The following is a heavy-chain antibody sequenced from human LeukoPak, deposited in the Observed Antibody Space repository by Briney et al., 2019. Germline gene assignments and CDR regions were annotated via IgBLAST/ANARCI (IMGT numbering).Heavy chain of an antibody. V-gene: IGHV3-30*14. J-gene: IGHJ4*02. D-gene: IGHD5-18*01. CDR2: ISYDGSNK. CDR1: GFTFSSYA. Sequence: GGSLRLSCAASGFTFSSYAMHWVRQAPGKGLEWVAVISYDGSNKYYADSVKGRFTISRDNSKNTLYLQMNSLRAEDTAVYYCARGFGYSYGFDYWGQGTLVTVSS. CDR3: ARGFGYSYGFDY.